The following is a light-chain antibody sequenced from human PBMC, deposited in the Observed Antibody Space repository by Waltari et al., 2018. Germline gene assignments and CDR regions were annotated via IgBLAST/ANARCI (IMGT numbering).Light chain of an antibody. CDR3: LSYTSSSTYV. CDR2: EVS. Sequence: QSALTQPASVSGSPGQSLTFSCTGTGSDVGGYDYVSWYQPHPGKVPKLMIYEVSNRPSGVSNRFSGSKSGNTASLTISGLQAEDEADYYCLSYTSSSTYVFGTGTKVTVL. J-gene: IGLJ1*01. CDR1: GSDVGGYDY. V-gene: IGLV2-14*01.